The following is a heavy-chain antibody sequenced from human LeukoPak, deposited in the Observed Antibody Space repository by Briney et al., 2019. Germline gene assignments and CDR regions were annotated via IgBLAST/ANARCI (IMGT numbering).Heavy chain of an antibody. D-gene: IGHD2-2*01. V-gene: IGHV3-23*01. J-gene: IGHJ6*03. Sequence: GGSLRLSCAASGFTFSSYAMSWVRQAPGKGLEWVSAISGSGGSTYYADSVKGRFTISRDNSNNTLYLQMNSLRAEDTAVYYCAKDWADIVVVPAAPNMDVWGKGTTVTVSS. CDR3: AKDWADIVVVPAAPNMDV. CDR2: ISGSGGST. CDR1: GFTFSSYA.